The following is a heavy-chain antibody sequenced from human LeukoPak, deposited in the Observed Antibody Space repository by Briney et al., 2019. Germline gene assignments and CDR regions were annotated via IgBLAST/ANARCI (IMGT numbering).Heavy chain of an antibody. J-gene: IGHJ2*01. CDR2: INHSGST. Sequence: SETLSLTCAVYGGSFSGYYWSWIRQPPGKGLEWIGEINHSGSTNYNPSLKSRATISVDTSKNQFSLKLSSVTAADTAVYYCARGMTHGYFDLWGRGTLVTVSS. V-gene: IGHV4-34*01. CDR3: ARGMTHGYFDL. CDR1: GGSFSGYY.